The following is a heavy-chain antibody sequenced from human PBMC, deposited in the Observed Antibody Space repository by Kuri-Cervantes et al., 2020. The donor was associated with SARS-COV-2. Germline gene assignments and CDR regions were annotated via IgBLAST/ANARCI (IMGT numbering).Heavy chain of an antibody. CDR1: GFTFSCHW. Sequence: GESLKISCAASGFTFSCHWIHWVRQAPGKGLVWVSRINPDGSYTNNADSVKGRFTLSRDNAKNMLFLQMNSLRAEDTAVYYCVRDREVWVLTAMVFYYGMDVWGQGTTVTVSS. J-gene: IGHJ6*02. V-gene: IGHV3-74*01. CDR2: INPDGSYT. D-gene: IGHD2-21*02. CDR3: VRDREVWVLTAMVFYYGMDV.